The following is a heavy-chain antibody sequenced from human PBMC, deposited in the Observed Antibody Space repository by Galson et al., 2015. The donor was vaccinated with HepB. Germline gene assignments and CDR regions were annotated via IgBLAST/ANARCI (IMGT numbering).Heavy chain of an antibody. Sequence: SLRLSCAASGFTFSDYYMSWIRQAPGKGLEWVSYISSSSSYTNYGDSVKGRFTIPRDNAKNSVYLQMNSLRAEDTAVYYCARDRQGPHGMDVWGQGTTVTVSS. CDR1: GFTFSDYY. V-gene: IGHV3-11*06. J-gene: IGHJ6*02. CDR3: ARDRQGPHGMDV. CDR2: ISSSSSYT.